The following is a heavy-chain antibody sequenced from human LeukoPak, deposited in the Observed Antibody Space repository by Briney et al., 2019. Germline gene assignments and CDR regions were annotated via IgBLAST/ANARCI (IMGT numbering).Heavy chain of an antibody. CDR1: GYTFTGYY. CDR2: ISAYNGNT. V-gene: IGHV1-18*04. J-gene: IGHJ4*02. Sequence: ASVKVSCKASGYTFTGYYMHWVRQAPGQGLEWMGWISAYNGNTNYAQKLQGRVTMTTDTSTSTAYMELRSLRSDDTAVYYCARGTFPFADFDYWGQGTLVTVSS. CDR3: ARGTFPFADFDY. D-gene: IGHD3-16*01.